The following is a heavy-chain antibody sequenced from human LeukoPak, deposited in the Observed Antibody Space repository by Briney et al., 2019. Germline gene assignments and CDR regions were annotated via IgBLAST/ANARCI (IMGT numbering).Heavy chain of an antibody. CDR1: GYSFTTYW. D-gene: IGHD3-22*01. CDR2: ISPGDSDT. Sequence: GESLKISCKGFGYSFTTYWIGWVRQMPGKGLEWMGIISPGDSDTRYSPSFQGQVTISADKSISTAYLQWSSLKASDTAMYYCVRHPITRYYDSNGYSAAGPDYWGQGTLVTVSS. V-gene: IGHV5-51*01. J-gene: IGHJ4*02. CDR3: VRHPITRYYDSNGYSAAGPDY.